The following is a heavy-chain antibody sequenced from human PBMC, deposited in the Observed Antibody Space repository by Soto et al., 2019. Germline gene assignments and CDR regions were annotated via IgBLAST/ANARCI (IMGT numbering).Heavy chain of an antibody. CDR2: MNSDGSGT. V-gene: IGHV3-74*01. J-gene: IGHJ5*02. Sequence: XESLRLSGAASGFTFTSYWMHWVRQAPGKGLVWVSRMNSDGSGTSYADSVKGRFTISRDNAKNTVYLQMNSLRAEDTAVYYCAREDSWWFDPWGQGAPVPGSS. CDR3: AREDSWWFDP. CDR1: GFTFTSYW. D-gene: IGHD2-15*01.